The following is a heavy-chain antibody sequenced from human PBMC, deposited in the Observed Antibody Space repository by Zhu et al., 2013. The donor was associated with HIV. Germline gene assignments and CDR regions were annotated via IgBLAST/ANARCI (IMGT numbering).Heavy chain of an antibody. J-gene: IGHJ3*02. V-gene: IGHV1-2*02. Sequence: QVQLVQSGAEVKKPGASIKVSCKASGYSFTGNYLHWVRQAPGEGLEWMGWINPQTGGTKYAEKFQGRVTMTRDTSISTAYMELRGLRSDDTAIYHCARRMFFAVTDAFDIWGQGTMVIVSS. CDR2: INPQTGGT. D-gene: IGHD3-10*02. CDR1: GYSFTGNY. CDR3: ARRMFFAVTDAFDI.